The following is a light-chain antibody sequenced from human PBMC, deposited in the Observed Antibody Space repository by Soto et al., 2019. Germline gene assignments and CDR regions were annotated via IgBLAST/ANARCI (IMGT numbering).Light chain of an antibody. V-gene: IGKV3-20*01. J-gene: IGKJ1*01. CDR1: QSVSIL. CDR3: QQYGSSGT. Sequence: IVLTQSPGTLSLSPGERATLSCRASQSVSILLAWYQQKPGQAPRLLIYGASNRATGIPDRFSGSGSGTDFTLTISRLEPEDFAVYYCQQYGSSGTFGQGTKVDIK. CDR2: GAS.